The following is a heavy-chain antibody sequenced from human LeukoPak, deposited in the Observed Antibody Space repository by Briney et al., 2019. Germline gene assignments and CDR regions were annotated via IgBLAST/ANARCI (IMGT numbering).Heavy chain of an antibody. CDR1: GYSISSGYY. J-gene: IGHJ4*02. CDR2: IYHSGST. V-gene: IGHV4-38-2*02. CDR3: AKDLWSYYGSGLPWDY. D-gene: IGHD3-10*01. Sequence: PSETLSLTCTVSGYSISSGYYWGWIRQPPGKGLEWIGSIYHSGSTNYNPSLKSRVTISVDTSKNQFSLKLSSVTAADTAVYYCAKDLWSYYGSGLPWDYWGQGTLVTVSS.